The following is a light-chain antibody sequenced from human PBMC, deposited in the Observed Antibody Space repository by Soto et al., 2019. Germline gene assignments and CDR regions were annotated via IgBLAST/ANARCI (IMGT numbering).Light chain of an antibody. V-gene: IGLV2-23*01. CDR2: EGS. CDR1: SSDVGSYNL. CDR3: CSYAGSSTS. Sequence: ALTQPASVSGSPGQSITISCTGTSSDVGSYNLVSWYQQHPGKAPKLMIYEGSKRPSGVSNRFSGSKSGNTASLTISGLQAEDEADYYCCSYAGSSTSFGGGTKLTVL. J-gene: IGLJ3*02.